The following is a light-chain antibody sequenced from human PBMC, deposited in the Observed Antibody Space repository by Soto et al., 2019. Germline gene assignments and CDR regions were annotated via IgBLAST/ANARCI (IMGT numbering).Light chain of an antibody. CDR3: QHYGSSPRT. CDR2: GAS. J-gene: IGKJ2*01. Sequence: EIVLTQSPGSLSLSPGERAALSCRASQSVTNDYLAWYQQKFGQAPRLLIYGASRRATGIPDRFSGIGSGTDFTLTISRLEPEDFVVYFCQHYGSSPRTFVQGPMLEI. V-gene: IGKV3-20*01. CDR1: QSVTNDY.